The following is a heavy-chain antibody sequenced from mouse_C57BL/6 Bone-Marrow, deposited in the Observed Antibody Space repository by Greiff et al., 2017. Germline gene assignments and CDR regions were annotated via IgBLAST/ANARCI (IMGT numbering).Heavy chain of an antibody. J-gene: IGHJ3*01. CDR3: ARDRTGPFAY. CDR1: GFTFSSYA. Sequence: EVQLVESGGGLVKPGGSLKLSCAASGFTFSSYAMSWVRQTPEKRLEWVATISDGGSYTYYPDNVKGRFTFSRDNAKNNLYLQMSHLKSEDTAMYYCARDRTGPFAYWGQGTLVTVSA. D-gene: IGHD4-1*01. CDR2: ISDGGSYT. V-gene: IGHV5-4*01.